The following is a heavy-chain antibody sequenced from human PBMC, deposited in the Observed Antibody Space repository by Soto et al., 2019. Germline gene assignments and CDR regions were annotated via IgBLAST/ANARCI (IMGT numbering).Heavy chain of an antibody. D-gene: IGHD3-16*01. Sequence: QVQLQESGPGLVKASETLTLTCAVSGGSISSNWWSWVRQPPWKGLEWIGEISHRGSTNYNPSLKSRVAISVDKSKNHFSLRLSSVTAADTAVYYCARNGGFYMEVWGKGTTVTVSS. V-gene: IGHV4-4*02. CDR1: GGSISSNW. CDR2: ISHRGST. J-gene: IGHJ6*03. CDR3: ARNGGFYMEV.